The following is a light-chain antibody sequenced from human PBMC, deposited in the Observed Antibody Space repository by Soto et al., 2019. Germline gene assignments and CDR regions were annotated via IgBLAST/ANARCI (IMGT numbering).Light chain of an antibody. J-gene: IGKJ1*01. CDR1: QGISNY. CDR2: AAS. CDR3: QKYNSAPRT. V-gene: IGKV1-27*01. Sequence: DIQMTQSPSSLSASVGDRVTITCRASQGISNYLSWYQQKPGKFPKLLIYAASTLQSVVPSRFSGSGSGTDFTLNISSLQPEDVATYYCQKYNSAPRTFGQGTKVEIK.